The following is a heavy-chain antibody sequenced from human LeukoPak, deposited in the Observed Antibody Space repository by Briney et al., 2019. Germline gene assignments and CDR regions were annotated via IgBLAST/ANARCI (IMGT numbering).Heavy chain of an antibody. CDR2: INPHSGGT. CDR1: GYTFTGFY. CDR3: ATERGIVGASVGFDY. Sequence: GASVKVSCKASGYTFTGFYMHWVRQAPGQGLEWVGWINPHSGGTNYAQKFQGRVSMTRDTSISTAYMELSRLESDDTAVYYCATERGIVGASVGFDYWGQGTLVTVSS. V-gene: IGHV1-2*02. J-gene: IGHJ4*02. D-gene: IGHD1-26*01.